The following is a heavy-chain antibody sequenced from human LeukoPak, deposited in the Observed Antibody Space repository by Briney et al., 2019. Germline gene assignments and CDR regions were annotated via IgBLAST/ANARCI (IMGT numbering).Heavy chain of an antibody. V-gene: IGHV4-34*01. D-gene: IGHD6-6*01. CDR3: ARISIAARTPVDY. J-gene: IGHJ4*02. Sequence: SETLSLTCAVYGGSFGGYYWSWIRQPPGKGLEWIGEINHSGSTNYNPSLKSRVTISVDTSKNQFSLKLSSVTAADTAVYYCARISIAARTPVDYWGQGTLVTVSS. CDR1: GGSFGGYY. CDR2: INHSGST.